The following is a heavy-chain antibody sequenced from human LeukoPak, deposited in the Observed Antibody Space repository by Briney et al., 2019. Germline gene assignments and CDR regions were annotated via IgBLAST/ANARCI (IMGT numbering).Heavy chain of an antibody. V-gene: IGHV3-7*01. CDR1: GFTFSNYW. J-gene: IGHJ4*02. D-gene: IGHD3-10*01. Sequence: AKSLRLSCAASGFTFSNYWMSWVRQAPGKGLEWVANIKQDGSEKYYVDSVKGRFTISRDNAKNSQYLQMNSLRADDTAVYYCASHPWRSGRYYFDYWGQGTLVTVSS. CDR3: ASHPWRSGRYYFDY. CDR2: IKQDGSEK.